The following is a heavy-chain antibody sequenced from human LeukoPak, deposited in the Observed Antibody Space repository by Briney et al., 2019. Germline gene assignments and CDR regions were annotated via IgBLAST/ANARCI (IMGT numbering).Heavy chain of an antibody. CDR3: AKMKGITMVRGTFDY. J-gene: IGHJ4*02. Sequence: GGSLRLSCAASGFTFSSYAMTWVRQAPGKGLEWVSSISGSGGNTYYADSVKGRFTISRDNSKNMLYLQMSSLRAEDTAVYYCAKMKGITMVRGTFDYWGQGTLVTVSS. CDR2: ISGSGGNT. V-gene: IGHV3-23*01. CDR1: GFTFSSYA. D-gene: IGHD3-10*01.